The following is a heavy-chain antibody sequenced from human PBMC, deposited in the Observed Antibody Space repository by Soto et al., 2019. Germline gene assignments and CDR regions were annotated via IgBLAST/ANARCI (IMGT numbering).Heavy chain of an antibody. D-gene: IGHD7-27*01. CDR1: VYRFTSYD. V-gene: IGHV1-8*01. CDR2: MNPNSGNT. Sequence: SVKASCKASVYRFTSYDINWVRQATGQGLEWMGWMNPNSGNTGYAQKFQGRVTMTRNTSISTAYMELSSLRSEDTAVYYCARQRGTHADNYYYYGMDVWRQGTTVTVSS. J-gene: IGHJ6*02. CDR3: ARQRGTHADNYYYYGMDV.